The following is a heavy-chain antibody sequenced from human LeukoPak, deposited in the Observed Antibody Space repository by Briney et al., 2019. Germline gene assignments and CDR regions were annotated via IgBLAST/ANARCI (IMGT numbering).Heavy chain of an antibody. D-gene: IGHD6-19*01. CDR2: ISYDGSNK. J-gene: IGHJ4*02. V-gene: IGHV3-30-3*01. CDR3: ARGPGYSSGWYYFDY. Sequence: PGGPLRLSCAASGFTFSSYAMHWVRQAPGKGLEWVAVISYDGSNKYYADSVKGRFTISRDNSKNTLYLQMNSLRAEDTAVYYCARGPGYSSGWYYFDYWGQGTLVTVSS. CDR1: GFTFSSYA.